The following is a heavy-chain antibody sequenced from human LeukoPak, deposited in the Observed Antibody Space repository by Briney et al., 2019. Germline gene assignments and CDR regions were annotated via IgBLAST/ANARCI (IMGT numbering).Heavy chain of an antibody. CDR2: ISGSGGST. D-gene: IGHD6-13*01. Sequence: GGSLRLSCAASGFTFSSYAMSWVRQAPGKGLEWVSAISGSGGSTYYADSVKGRFTISRDNSKNTLYLQMNSLRAEDTAVYYCAKDPRYSSSRYSGFDYWGQGTLVTVSS. V-gene: IGHV3-23*01. CDR3: AKDPRYSSSRYSGFDY. CDR1: GFTFSSYA. J-gene: IGHJ4*02.